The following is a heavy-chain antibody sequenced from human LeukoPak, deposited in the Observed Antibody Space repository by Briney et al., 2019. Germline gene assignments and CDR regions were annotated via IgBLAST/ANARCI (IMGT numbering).Heavy chain of an antibody. V-gene: IGHV5-51*01. D-gene: IGHD1-1*01. CDR3: ARHRVDINSPRGMDV. CDR1: GYNFITYW. J-gene: IGHJ6*02. CDR2: IYPGNSDT. Sequence: GESLQISFKGSGYNFITYWIGWVRPMPGKGLGWMGIIYPGNSDTRYSPSFQGQVTFSADKSISTAYLQWSSLKASDTAMYYCARHRVDINSPRGMDVWGQGTTVTVSS.